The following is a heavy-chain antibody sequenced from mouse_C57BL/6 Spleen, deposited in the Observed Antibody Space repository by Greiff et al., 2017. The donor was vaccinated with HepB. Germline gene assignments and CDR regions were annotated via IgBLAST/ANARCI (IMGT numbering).Heavy chain of an antibody. CDR2: INPNNGGT. Sequence: EVQLQQSGPELVKPGASVKISCTASGYTFTDYYMNWVQQSHGKSLEWIGDINPNNGGTSYNQKFKGKATLTVDKSSSTAYMELRSLTSEDSAVYYCAREITTARAWFAYWGQGTLVTVSA. J-gene: IGHJ3*01. CDR1: GYTFTDYY. CDR3: AREITTARAWFAY. V-gene: IGHV1-26*01. D-gene: IGHD1-2*01.